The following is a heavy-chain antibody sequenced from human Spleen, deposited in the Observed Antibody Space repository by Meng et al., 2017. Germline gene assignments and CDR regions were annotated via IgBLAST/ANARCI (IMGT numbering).Heavy chain of an antibody. CDR3: ASFDHIPRRNYFDY. CDR2: IHHSGSA. CDR1: GGSMSSGNYY. D-gene: IGHD2-21*01. Sequence: QVQLQESGPGLVEPSQTLSLTCTVSGGSMSSGNYYWSWIRQPPGKGLEWIGYIHHSGSAYYTPSLKSRVSISVDTSKNQFSLNLNSMTAADTAVYYCASFDHIPRRNYFDYWGQGTLVTVSS. J-gene: IGHJ4*02. V-gene: IGHV4-30-4*01.